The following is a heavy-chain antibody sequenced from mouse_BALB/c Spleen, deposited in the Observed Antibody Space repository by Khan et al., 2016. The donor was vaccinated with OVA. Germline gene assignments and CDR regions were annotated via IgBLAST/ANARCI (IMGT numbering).Heavy chain of an antibody. Sequence: EVQLQESGPGLVKPSQSLSLTCTVTGYSITSEYTWNLIRQYPGNKLEWMGFISYYGNARYNPSLKNRITITRDTSKNQFLLQLNSVTSEDAATYNCARKDYDDYDPFPYWGQGTLVTVSA. CDR2: ISYYGNA. J-gene: IGHJ3*01. V-gene: IGHV3-2*02. CDR3: ARKDYDDYDPFPY. CDR1: GYSITSEYT. D-gene: IGHD2-4*01.